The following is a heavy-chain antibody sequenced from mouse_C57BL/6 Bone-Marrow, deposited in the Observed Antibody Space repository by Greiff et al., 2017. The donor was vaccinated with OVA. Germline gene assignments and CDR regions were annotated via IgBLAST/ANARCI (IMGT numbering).Heavy chain of an antibody. CDR1: GYTFTSYW. CDR3: ARGWDGSVYAMDY. V-gene: IGHV1-52*01. D-gene: IGHD4-1*01. CDR2: IDPSDSET. J-gene: IGHJ4*01. Sequence: QVQLQQPGAELVRPGSSVKLSCKASGYTFTSYWMHWVKQRPIQGLEWIGNIDPSDSETHYNQKFKDKATLTVDKSSSTAYMQLSSLTSEDSAVYYCARGWDGSVYAMDYWGQGTSVTVSS.